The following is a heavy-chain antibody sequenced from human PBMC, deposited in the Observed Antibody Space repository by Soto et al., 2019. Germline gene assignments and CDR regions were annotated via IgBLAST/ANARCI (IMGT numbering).Heavy chain of an antibody. CDR3: ARGGPLLRYFDWLSDYYYGMDV. J-gene: IGHJ6*02. Sequence: SETLSLTCAVYGGSFSGYYWSWIRQPPGKGLEWIGEINHSGSTNYNPSLKSRVTISVDTSKNQFSLKLSSVTAADTAVYYCARGGPLLRYFDWLSDYYYGMDVWGQGTTVTVSS. V-gene: IGHV4-34*01. D-gene: IGHD3-9*01. CDR1: GGSFSGYY. CDR2: INHSGST.